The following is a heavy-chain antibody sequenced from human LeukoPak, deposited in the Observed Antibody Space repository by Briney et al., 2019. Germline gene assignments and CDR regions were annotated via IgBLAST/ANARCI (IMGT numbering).Heavy chain of an antibody. CDR2: ISDHGKSR. J-gene: IGHJ4*02. V-gene: IGHV3-48*03. CDR3: ARARIAAPLLDY. CDR1: GVSPNRNY. Sequence: PGGSPRLSCAPSGVSPNRNYMSWVRQTPRERVEWCSYISDHGKSRTYVDPVKGRFAVSRDNAKNSLYLQMNSLRVEDTAVYFCARARIAAPLLDYWGQGSLVTVSS. D-gene: IGHD6-13*01.